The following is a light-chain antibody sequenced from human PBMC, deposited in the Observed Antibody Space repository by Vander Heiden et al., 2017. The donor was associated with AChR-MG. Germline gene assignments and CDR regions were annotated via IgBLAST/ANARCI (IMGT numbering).Light chain of an antibody. CDR1: SSDVGAYNY. CDR2: DVT. J-gene: IGLJ1*01. CDR3: CSYTVSYTRV. V-gene: IGLV2-14*03. Sequence: QSALTQPASVSGSPGQSITISCTGTSSDVGAYNYVSWYQHHPGKVPKLMIYDVTNRPSGVSNRFSGSKSGYTASLTISGLQPEDEADYYCCSYTVSYTRVFGTGTKVTVL.